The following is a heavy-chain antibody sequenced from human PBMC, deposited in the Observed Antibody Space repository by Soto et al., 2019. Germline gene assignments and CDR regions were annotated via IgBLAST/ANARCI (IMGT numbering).Heavy chain of an antibody. CDR3: ATATGYSSGWFKFDY. CDR1: GYALTELF. D-gene: IGHD6-19*01. V-gene: IGHV1-24*01. J-gene: IGHJ4*02. Sequence: ASLKGACKGAGYALTELFVGCRLHAPGKGLEWMGGFDPEDGETIYAQKFQGRVTMTEDTSTDTAYMELSSLRSEDTAVYYCATATGYSSGWFKFDYWGQGTLVTVSS. CDR2: FDPEDGET.